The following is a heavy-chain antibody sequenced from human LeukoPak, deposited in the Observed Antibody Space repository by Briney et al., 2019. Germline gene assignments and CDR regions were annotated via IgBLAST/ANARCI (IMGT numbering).Heavy chain of an antibody. Sequence: TSETLSLTCAVYGGSFSGYYWSWIRQPPGEGLEWIGEINHSGSTNYNPSLKSRVTISVDTSKNQFSLKLSSVTAADTAVYYCARALGGETTVTIFDYWGQGTLVTVSS. CDR1: GGSFSGYY. CDR2: INHSGST. V-gene: IGHV4-34*01. D-gene: IGHD4-17*01. CDR3: ARALGGETTVTIFDY. J-gene: IGHJ4*02.